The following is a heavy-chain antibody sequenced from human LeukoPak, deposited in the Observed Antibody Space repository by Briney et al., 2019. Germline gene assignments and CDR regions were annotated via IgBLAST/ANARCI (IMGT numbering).Heavy chain of an antibody. Sequence: GASVKLSCKVSGYTLTELSMHWVRQAPGKGLEWMGSFDPEDGETIYAQKFQGRVTMTEDTSTDTAYMELSSLRSEDTAVYYCATFIVVVPAAIFSAFDIWGQGTMVTVSS. CDR1: GYTLTELS. V-gene: IGHV1-24*01. CDR2: FDPEDGET. D-gene: IGHD2-2*02. J-gene: IGHJ3*02. CDR3: ATFIVVVPAAIFSAFDI.